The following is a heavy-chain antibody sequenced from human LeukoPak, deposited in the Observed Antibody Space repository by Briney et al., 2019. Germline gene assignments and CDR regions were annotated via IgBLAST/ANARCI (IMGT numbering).Heavy chain of an antibody. CDR3: AKGGRYGSGSYYPEY. CDR2: IWYDGSNK. V-gene: IGHV3-33*06. D-gene: IGHD3-10*01. Sequence: GGSLRLSCAASGFTSSSYGMHWVRQAPGNGLEWVAVIWYDGSNKYYADSVKGRVTISRDNSKNTLYLQMNSLRAEDTAVYYCAKGGRYGSGSYYPEYWGQGTLVTVSS. J-gene: IGHJ4*02. CDR1: GFTSSSYG.